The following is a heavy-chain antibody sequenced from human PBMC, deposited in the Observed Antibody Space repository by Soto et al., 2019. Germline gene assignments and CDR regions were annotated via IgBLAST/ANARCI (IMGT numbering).Heavy chain of an antibody. J-gene: IGHJ4*02. CDR3: ARSGGARFSY. Sequence: QVQLQESGPGLVKPSGTLSLTCVVSGGSIGSSHWWSWVRQSPGKGLEWIGEIFPGGSTNYNPSLKGRVTISIDRSKNQFSLRLTSVTAADTAVYYCARSGGARFSYWGQGTLVTVSS. V-gene: IGHV4-4*02. CDR2: IFPGGST. CDR1: GGSIGSSHW. D-gene: IGHD3-16*01.